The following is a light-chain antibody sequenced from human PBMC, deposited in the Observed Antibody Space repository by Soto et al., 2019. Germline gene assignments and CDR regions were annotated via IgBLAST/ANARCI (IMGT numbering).Light chain of an antibody. V-gene: IGKV3-15*01. CDR2: GAS. CDR1: QSVSSN. Sequence: EIVMTQSPATLSVSPGERATLSCRASQSVSSNLAWYQQKPGQAPRLLIYGASTRATGIPARFSGSGSGTEFTLPISSLQSEDFAVYYCQQYNNWTSWTFGQRTKVEIK. CDR3: QQYNNWTSWT. J-gene: IGKJ1*01.